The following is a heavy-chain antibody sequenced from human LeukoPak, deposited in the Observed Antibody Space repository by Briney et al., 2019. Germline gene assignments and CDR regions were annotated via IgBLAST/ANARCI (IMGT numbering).Heavy chain of an antibody. J-gene: IGHJ6*03. V-gene: IGHV3-20*04. D-gene: IGHD3-16*01. Sequence: PGGSLTLSCAAAGFTFDDYGMRWVRQVPGEGREWVSVINWSGGNTGYTDSVKGRFTISRNNAKTSLNLQMNSLRAEDTALYYYVRAAGWGEYVRYYNMDVWGKGTTVTISS. CDR2: INWSGGNT. CDR1: GFTFDDYG. CDR3: VRAAGWGEYVRYYNMDV.